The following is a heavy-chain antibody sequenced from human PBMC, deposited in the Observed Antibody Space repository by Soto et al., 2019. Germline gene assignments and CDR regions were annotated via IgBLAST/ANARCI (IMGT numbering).Heavy chain of an antibody. D-gene: IGHD5-18*01. V-gene: IGHV1-2*04. CDR3: ARDNGGSLNLYSYGPTNGYYYYGMDV. CDR2: INPNSGGT. CDR1: GYTFTGYY. J-gene: IGHJ6*02. Sequence: GASVKVSCKASGYTFTGYYMHWVRQAPGQGLEWMGWINPNSGGTNYAQKFQGWVTMTRDTSISTAYMELSRLRSDDTAVYYCARDNGGSLNLYSYGPTNGYYYYGMDVWGQGTTVTVSS.